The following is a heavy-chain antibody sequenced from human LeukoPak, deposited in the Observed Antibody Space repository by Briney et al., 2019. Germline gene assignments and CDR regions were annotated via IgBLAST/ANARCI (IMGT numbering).Heavy chain of an antibody. D-gene: IGHD6-19*01. CDR2: INAGNGNT. CDR1: GYTFTSYG. V-gene: IGHV1-3*01. J-gene: IGHJ4*02. CDR3: AREKAVAGTDRYLDY. Sequence: ASVKVSCKASGYTFTSYGISWVRQAPGQGLEWMGWINAGNGNTKYSQKFQGRVTITRDTSASTAYMELSSLRSEDTAVYYCAREKAVAGTDRYLDYWGQGTPATVSS.